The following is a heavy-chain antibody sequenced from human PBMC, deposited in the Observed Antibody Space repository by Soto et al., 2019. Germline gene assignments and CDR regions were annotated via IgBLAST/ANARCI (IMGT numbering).Heavy chain of an antibody. V-gene: IGHV3-30-3*01. Sequence: QVQLVESGGGVVQPGRSLRLSCAASGFTFSSYAMHWVRQAPGKGLEWVAVISYDGSNKYYADSVKGRFTISRDNSKNPLYPQRNSLRAEEKAVDYCASDLGTRRFLGWLRVFPDYWGQGSLVTVSS. CDR2: ISYDGSNK. J-gene: IGHJ4*02. CDR1: GFTFSSYA. D-gene: IGHD3-3*01. CDR3: ASDLGTRRFLGWLRVFPDY.